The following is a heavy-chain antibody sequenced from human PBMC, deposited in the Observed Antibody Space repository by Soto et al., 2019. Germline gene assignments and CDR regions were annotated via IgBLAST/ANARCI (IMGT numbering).Heavy chain of an antibody. J-gene: IGHJ3*01. CDR2: FYYSGTT. CDR1: GGSISSEGYY. V-gene: IGHV4-31*03. CDR3: ARRHDILTGSDSFDV. Sequence: QVQLQESGPGLVKPSQTLSLTCTLSGGSISSEGYYWTWIRQHPGKGLEWIGDFYYSGTTSYNPSLKIRRTISEDTSNNQCSLRLSSVTAADTAMYYCARRHDILTGSDSFDVWGRGKMVTVSS. D-gene: IGHD3-9*01.